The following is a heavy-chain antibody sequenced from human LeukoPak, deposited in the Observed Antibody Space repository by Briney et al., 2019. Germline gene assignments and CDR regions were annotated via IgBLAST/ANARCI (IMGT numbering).Heavy chain of an antibody. CDR2: ISWNSGYI. V-gene: IGHV3-9*01. J-gene: IGHJ4*02. CDR3: AKVRGTYSSGYFFGY. D-gene: IGHD6-19*01. CDR1: GFTFDNYA. Sequence: GGSLRLSCAASGFTFDNYAMHWVRQAPGKGLDTLSIISWNSGYIGYADSVKGRFTISRDNAKKSLDLQMNSLRAEDTAFYYCAKVRGTYSSGYFFGYWGQGTLVTVSS.